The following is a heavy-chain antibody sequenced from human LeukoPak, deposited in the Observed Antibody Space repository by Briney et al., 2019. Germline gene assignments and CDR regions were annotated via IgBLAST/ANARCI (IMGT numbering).Heavy chain of an antibody. CDR3: ARDRRAAGSIFDY. Sequence: SETLSLTCIVSGDSISSYYWSWIRQPPGKGLEWIGNIYYRGSPNYNPSLKSRVTISMDTSKNLFSLKQSSVTAADTAVYYCARDRRAAGSIFDYWGQGTLVTVSS. J-gene: IGHJ4*02. CDR1: GDSISSYY. V-gene: IGHV4-59*01. CDR2: IYYRGSP. D-gene: IGHD6-13*01.